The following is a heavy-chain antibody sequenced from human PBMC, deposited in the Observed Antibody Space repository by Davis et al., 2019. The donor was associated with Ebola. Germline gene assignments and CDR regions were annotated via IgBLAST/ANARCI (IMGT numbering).Heavy chain of an antibody. J-gene: IGHJ6*02. CDR3: AGGVRYFDWLLGVGGDYYYYGMDV. CDR1: GFTFSSYA. D-gene: IGHD3-9*01. Sequence: GESLKISCAASGFTFSSYAMHWVRQAPGKGLEWVAVISYDGSNKYYADSVKGRFTISRDNSKNTLYLQMNSLRAEDTAVYYCAGGVRYFDWLLGVGGDYYYYGMDVWGQGTTVTVSS. CDR2: ISYDGSNK. V-gene: IGHV3-30*04.